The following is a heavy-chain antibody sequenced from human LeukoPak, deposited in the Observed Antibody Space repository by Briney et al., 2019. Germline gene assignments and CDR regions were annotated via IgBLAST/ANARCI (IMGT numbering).Heavy chain of an antibody. J-gene: IGHJ4*02. CDR2: IYYSGST. CDR1: GGSISSSSYY. D-gene: IGHD3-10*01. CDR3: ARTRYYYNSRSYGAPYYFDY. V-gene: IGHV4-39*01. Sequence: SETLSLTCTVSGGSISSSSYYWGWNRQPPGKGLEWIGSIYYSGSTYYNPSLKSRVTISVDTSKNQFSLKLSSVTAADTAVYYCARTRYYYNSRSYGAPYYFDYWGQGTLVTVSS.